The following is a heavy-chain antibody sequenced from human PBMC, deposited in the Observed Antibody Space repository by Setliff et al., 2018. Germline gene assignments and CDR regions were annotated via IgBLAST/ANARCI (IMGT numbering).Heavy chain of an antibody. V-gene: IGHV3-21*01. CDR3: ARLRASSSWWEEPFDV. J-gene: IGHJ3*01. Sequence: PGGSLRLSCAASGFTFSSYSMNWVRQAPGKGLEWVSSISSSSSYIYYADSVKGRFTISRDNAKNSLYLQLDSLRVEDTAMYYCARLRASSSWWEEPFDVWGQGTVVTVSS. CDR2: ISSSSSYI. D-gene: IGHD6-13*01. CDR1: GFTFSSYS.